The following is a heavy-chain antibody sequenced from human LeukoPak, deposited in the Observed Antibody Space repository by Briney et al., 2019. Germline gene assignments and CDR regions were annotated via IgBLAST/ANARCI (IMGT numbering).Heavy chain of an antibody. CDR2: IWYDGSNK. J-gene: IGHJ4*02. CDR1: GFTFSSYG. Sequence: GRSLRLSCAASGFTFSSYGMHWVRQAPGKGLEWVAVIWYDGSNKYYADSVKGRFTISRDNSKNTLYLQMNSLRAEDTAVYYCAKDGYDFWSGYYPPVYYFDYWGQGTLVTVSS. CDR3: AKDGYDFWSGYYPPVYYFDY. D-gene: IGHD3-3*01. V-gene: IGHV3-33*06.